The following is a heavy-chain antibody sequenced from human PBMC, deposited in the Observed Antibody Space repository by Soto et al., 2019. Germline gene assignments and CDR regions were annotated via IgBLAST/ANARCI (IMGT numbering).Heavy chain of an antibody. CDR2: ISWNSGSI. CDR3: AKAALCSGGSCFDY. J-gene: IGHJ4*02. Sequence: EVQLVESGGGLVQPGRSLRLSCAASGFTFDDYAMHWVRQAPGKGLEWVSGISWNSGSIGYADSVKGRFTISRDNAKNSLYLQMNSLRAEDTALYYCAKAALCSGGSCFDYWGQGTLVTVSS. V-gene: IGHV3-9*01. D-gene: IGHD2-15*01. CDR1: GFTFDDYA.